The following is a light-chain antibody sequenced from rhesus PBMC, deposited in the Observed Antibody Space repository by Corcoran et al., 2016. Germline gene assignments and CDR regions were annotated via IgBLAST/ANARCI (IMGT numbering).Light chain of an antibody. CDR3: QQYRSRPYS. V-gene: IGKV1-22*01. CDR1: QGISSW. CDR2: KAS. J-gene: IGKJ2*01. Sequence: DIQMTQSPSSLSVSIGDTVTITCRASQGISSWLAWYQQKPGKAPKLLIYKASILQSGVPSRFSGSGSGTEFTLTISRMQSEDFATYYCQQYRSRPYSFGQGTKVEIK.